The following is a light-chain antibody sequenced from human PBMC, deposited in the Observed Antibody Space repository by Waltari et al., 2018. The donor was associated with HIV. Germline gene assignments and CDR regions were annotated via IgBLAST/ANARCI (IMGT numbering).Light chain of an antibody. Sequence: DIQITQSPSTLSASVGDRVTISCRPSQFINNWLAWYQQKPGQAPKLLIYKASTLESGVPSRFSGGGSGTDFTLTISSLQPDDFATYFYQQYHSYSSFGPGTIVDMK. V-gene: IGKV1-5*03. CDR3: QQYHSYSS. J-gene: IGKJ3*01. CDR2: KAS. CDR1: QFINNW.